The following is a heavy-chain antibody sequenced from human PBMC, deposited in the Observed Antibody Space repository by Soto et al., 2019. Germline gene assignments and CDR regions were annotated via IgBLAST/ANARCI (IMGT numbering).Heavy chain of an antibody. CDR2: VNSDGRNT. V-gene: IGHV3-23*03. J-gene: IGHJ4*02. CDR1: GFTFSNFG. Sequence: EVQLLESGGDLVQSGGSLRLSCAASGFTFSNFGMSWVRQVPGKGLQWVSTVNSDGRNTHYADSVEGRFTISRDNSKNTLFLKMGSLRAEDTAIYYCAKDAGNGGILFDYWGQGTRVTVSS. D-gene: IGHD2-15*01. CDR3: AKDAGNGGILFDY.